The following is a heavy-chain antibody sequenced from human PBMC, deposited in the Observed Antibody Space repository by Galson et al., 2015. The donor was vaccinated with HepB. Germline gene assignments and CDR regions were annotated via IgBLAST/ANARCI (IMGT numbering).Heavy chain of an antibody. CDR3: ARGRGYCSSTSCYYWYFDL. CDR1: GGSISSGDYY. Sequence: TLSLTCTVSGGSISSGDYYWSWIRQPPGKGLEWIGYIYYSGSTYYNPSLKSRVTISVDTSKNQFSLKLSSVTAADTAVYYCARGRGYCSSTSCYYWYFDLWGRGTLVTVSS. CDR2: IYYSGST. V-gene: IGHV4-30-4*01. J-gene: IGHJ2*01. D-gene: IGHD2-2*01.